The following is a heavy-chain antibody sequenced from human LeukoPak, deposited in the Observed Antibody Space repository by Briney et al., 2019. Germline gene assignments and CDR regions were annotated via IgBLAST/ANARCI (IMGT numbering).Heavy chain of an antibody. D-gene: IGHD5-18*01. J-gene: IGHJ3*02. CDR1: EFSVGSNY. CDR2: IYSGGST. V-gene: IGHV3-53*01. CDR3: ARLRISYGSAFDI. Sequence: GGSLRLSCAASEFSVGSNYMTWVRQAPGKGLEWVSLIYSGGSTYYADSVKGRFTISRDNSKNTLYLQMNSLRAEDTAVYYCARLRISYGSAFDIWGQGTMVTVSS.